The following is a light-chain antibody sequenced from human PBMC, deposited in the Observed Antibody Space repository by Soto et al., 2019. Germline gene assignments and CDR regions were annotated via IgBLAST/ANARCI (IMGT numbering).Light chain of an antibody. J-gene: IGKJ5*01. CDR1: QDISNY. CDR2: AES. Sequence: DIQMTQSPSSLSASVGDRVTITCQASQDISNYLNWYQQKPGKAPKRLIYAESSLQSGVPSRFSGSGSGAEFTLTISSLEPEDFAVYYCQQRSNWPPITFGQGTRLEIK. V-gene: IGKV1-17*01. CDR3: QQRSNWPPIT.